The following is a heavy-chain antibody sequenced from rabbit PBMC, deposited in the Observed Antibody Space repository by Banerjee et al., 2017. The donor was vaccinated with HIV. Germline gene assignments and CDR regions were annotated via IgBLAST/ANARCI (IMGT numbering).Heavy chain of an antibody. CDR2: IYTGSSGGT. J-gene: IGHJ4*01. Sequence: QEQLVESGGGLVQPEGSLTLTCKASGFDFSNNAMCWVRQAPGKGPEWIACIYTGSSGGTYYASWVNGRFTISRSTSLNTVTLQMTSLTAADTATYFCARYYTYGVAGYAYANLWGPGTLVTVS. CDR3: ARYYTYGVAGYAYANL. V-gene: IGHV1S47*01. D-gene: IGHD6-1*01. CDR1: GFDFSNNA.